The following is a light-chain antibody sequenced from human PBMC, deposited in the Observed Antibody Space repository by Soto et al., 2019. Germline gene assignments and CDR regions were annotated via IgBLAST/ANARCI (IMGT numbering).Light chain of an antibody. Sequence: QSVLTQPPSVSGAPGQRVTISCTGSSSSIGAGYDVHWYQQLPGTAPKLLIYGNSKRPSGVPDRFSGSKSGTSASLAITGLQAEDEADYYCQSYDSSLGVFGTGTKVTVL. J-gene: IGLJ1*01. CDR1: SSSIGAGYD. V-gene: IGLV1-40*01. CDR3: QSYDSSLGV. CDR2: GNS.